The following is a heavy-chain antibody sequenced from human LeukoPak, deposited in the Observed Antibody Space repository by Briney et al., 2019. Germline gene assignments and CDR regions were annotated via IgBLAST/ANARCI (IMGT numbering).Heavy chain of an antibody. J-gene: IGHJ4*02. Sequence: GSLRLSFAASGFTFSSYAMHWVRQAPGKGLEWVAVISYDGSNKYYADSVKGRFTISRDNSKNTLYLQMNSLRAEDTAVYYCARDRTMIADYWGQGTLVTVSS. CDR3: ARDRTMIADY. D-gene: IGHD3-22*01. CDR1: GFTFSSYA. V-gene: IGHV3-30-3*01. CDR2: ISYDGSNK.